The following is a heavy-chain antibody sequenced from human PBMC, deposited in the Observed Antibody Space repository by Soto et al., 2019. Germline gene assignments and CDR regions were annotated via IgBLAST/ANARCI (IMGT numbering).Heavy chain of an antibody. V-gene: IGHV3-23*01. CDR1: GFTFSRFG. CDR2: ISASGDNT. Sequence: EVQLLESGGDSVQPGGSLRLSCAASGFTFSRFGVTWVRQAPGKGLEWVSVISASGDNTYYADSVKGRFTISRDNSKNTLYLQMNSLRAEDTAVYYCAKDWGIVPYRSWFDPWGQGTLVTVSS. CDR3: AKDWGIVPYRSWFDP. J-gene: IGHJ5*02. D-gene: IGHD3-16*01.